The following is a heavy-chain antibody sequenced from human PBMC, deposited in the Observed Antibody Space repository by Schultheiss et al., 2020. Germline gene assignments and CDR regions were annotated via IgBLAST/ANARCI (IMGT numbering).Heavy chain of an antibody. CDR2: ISGSGNTI. J-gene: IGHJ4*02. Sequence: GGSLRLSCVASGFTFSSYEMNWVRQAPGKGLEWVSYISGSGNTIFYAKSVKGRFTISRDTSSNTLFLQMNSLKTEDTAVYYCARDRCTTDSCIQGFDWWGQGFLVTVSS. V-gene: IGHV3-48*03. CDR1: GFTFSSYE. CDR3: ARDRCTTDSCIQGFDW. D-gene: IGHD2-8*01.